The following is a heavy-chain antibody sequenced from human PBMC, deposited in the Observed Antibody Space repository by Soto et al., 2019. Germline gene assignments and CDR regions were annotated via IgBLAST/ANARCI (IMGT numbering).Heavy chain of an antibody. D-gene: IGHD1-26*01. CDR3: ARAWELQGMDV. CDR2: ISSSSSYI. CDR1: GFTFSSYS. Sequence: LRLSCAASGFTFSSYSMNWVRQAPGKGLEWVSSISSSSSYIYYADSVKGRFTISRENAKNSLYLQMNSLRAEDTAVYYCARAWELQGMDVWGQGTTVTVSS. J-gene: IGHJ6*02. V-gene: IGHV3-21*01.